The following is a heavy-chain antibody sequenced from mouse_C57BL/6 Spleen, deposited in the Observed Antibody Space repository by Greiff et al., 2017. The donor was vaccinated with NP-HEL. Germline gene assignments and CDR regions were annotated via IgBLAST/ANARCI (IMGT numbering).Heavy chain of an antibody. CDR1: GYTFTSYT. V-gene: IGHV1-4*01. J-gene: IGHJ4*01. CDR3: ARPDTLLDYAMDY. Sequence: QVHVKQSGAELARPGASVKMSCKASGYTFTSYTMHWVKQRPGQGLEWIGYINPSSGYTKYNQKFKDKATLTADKSSSTAYMQLSSLTSEDSAVYYCARPDTLLDYAMDYWGQGTSVTVSS. D-gene: IGHD2-1*01. CDR2: INPSSGYT.